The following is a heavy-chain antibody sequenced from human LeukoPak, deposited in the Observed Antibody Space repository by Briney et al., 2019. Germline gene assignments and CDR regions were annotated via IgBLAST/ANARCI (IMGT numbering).Heavy chain of an antibody. Sequence: GGSLRLSCATSGFTFNDYYMSWVRQAPGKGLEWGAKIEKDGCVKVYVDSVKGRFAISRDNAKNSLYLQMNSLRAEDTAVYYCARINDDWGQGTLVTVSS. D-gene: IGHD3-16*01. J-gene: IGHJ4*02. CDR2: IEKDGCVK. CDR3: ARINDD. CDR1: GFTFNDYY. V-gene: IGHV3-7*01.